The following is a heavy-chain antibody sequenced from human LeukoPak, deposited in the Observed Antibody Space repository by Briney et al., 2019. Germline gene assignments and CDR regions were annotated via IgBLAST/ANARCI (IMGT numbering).Heavy chain of an antibody. D-gene: IGHD5-24*01. CDR2: IYSGGST. CDR3: ARVSERWLHFDY. CDR1: GFTVSSNY. V-gene: IGHV3-53*01. Sequence: GGPLRLSCAASGFTVSSNYMSWVRQAPGKGLEWVSVIYSGGSTYYADSVKGRFTISRDNSRNTLYLQMNSLRAEDTAVYYCARVSERWLHFDYWGQGTLVTVSS. J-gene: IGHJ4*02.